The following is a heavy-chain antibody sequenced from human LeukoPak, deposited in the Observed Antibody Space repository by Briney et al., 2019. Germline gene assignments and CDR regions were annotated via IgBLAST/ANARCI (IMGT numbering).Heavy chain of an antibody. CDR3: ARGPPRAGYKGFDP. V-gene: IGHV3-20*04. Sequence: PGGSLRLSCAASGFTFDDHGMSWVRQAPGKGLEWVSGIKWDGGRTGYADSVKGRFAISRDNAKNSVYLQMNSLRAEDTALYYCARGPPRAGYKGFDPWGQGTLVTVSS. D-gene: IGHD5-24*01. CDR1: GFTFDDHG. J-gene: IGHJ5*02. CDR2: IKWDGGRT.